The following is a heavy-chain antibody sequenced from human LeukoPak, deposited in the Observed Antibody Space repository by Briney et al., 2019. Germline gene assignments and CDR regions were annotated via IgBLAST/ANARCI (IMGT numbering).Heavy chain of an antibody. Sequence: GGSLRLSCAASGFTVSNNYMSWVRQAPGKGLEWVSAIYSGGSTYYADSVKGRFTISRDNSQNTLYLQMNSLRAEDTAVYYCAKDEYSGSLFHYGGQGTLVTVSA. J-gene: IGHJ4*02. D-gene: IGHD1-26*01. CDR1: GFTVSNNY. V-gene: IGHV3-53*01. CDR3: AKDEYSGSLFHY. CDR2: IYSGGST.